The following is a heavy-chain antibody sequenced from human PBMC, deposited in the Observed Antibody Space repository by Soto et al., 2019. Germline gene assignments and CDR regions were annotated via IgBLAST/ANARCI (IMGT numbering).Heavy chain of an antibody. J-gene: IGHJ6*02. CDR1: RYTFTSYG. D-gene: IGHD3-10*01. CDR3: ARVLWFGELSHYYYGMDV. Sequence: ASVKVSCKASRYTFTSYGISWVRQAPGQGLEWMGWISAYNGNTNYAQKLQGRVTMTTDTSTSTAYMELRSLRSDDTAVYYCARVLWFGELSHYYYGMDVWGQGTTVTVSS. CDR2: ISAYNGNT. V-gene: IGHV1-18*01.